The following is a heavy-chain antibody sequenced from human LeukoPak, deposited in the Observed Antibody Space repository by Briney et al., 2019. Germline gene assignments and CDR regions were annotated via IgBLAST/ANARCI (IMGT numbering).Heavy chain of an antibody. CDR3: ARDEYDFWSGYYYPDY. D-gene: IGHD3-3*01. CDR2: IKQDGSEK. Sequence: GGSLRLSCAASRFTCSTCWMSWVRQAPGKGLEWVANIKQDGSEKYYVDSVKGRFTISRDNAKNSLYLQMNSLRAEDTAVYYCARDEYDFWSGYYYPDYWGQGTRVTVSS. V-gene: IGHV3-7*01. CDR1: RFTCSTCW. J-gene: IGHJ4*02.